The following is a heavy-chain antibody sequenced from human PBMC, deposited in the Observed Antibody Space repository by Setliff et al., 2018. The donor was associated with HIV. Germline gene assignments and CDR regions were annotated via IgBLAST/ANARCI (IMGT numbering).Heavy chain of an antibody. J-gene: IGHJ3*01. CDR3: ARRLLTRSGVALGAFDL. D-gene: IGHD3-3*01. CDR2: IYPGDSDT. Sequence: PGESLKISCEPSGSGYGFSSYWIGWVRQMPGKGLEWMGLIYPGDSDTRYNPSFQGQATISADQSIISAYLQWSSLRPSDTAIYYCARRLLTRSGVALGAFDLWGQGTMVTVSS. CDR1: GYGFSSYW. V-gene: IGHV5-51*01.